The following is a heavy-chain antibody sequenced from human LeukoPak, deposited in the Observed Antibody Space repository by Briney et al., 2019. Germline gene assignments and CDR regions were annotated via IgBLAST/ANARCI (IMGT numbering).Heavy chain of an antibody. J-gene: IGHJ4*02. Sequence: GESLKISCKGSGYSFTSYWIGWVRKIPGKGLEWLEIIYPGDSDTRYSPSFQGQVTISADKSISTAYLQWSSLKASDTAMYYCARSPDYDFWSGFKSDYFDYWGQGTLVTVSS. CDR3: ARSPDYDFWSGFKSDYFDY. D-gene: IGHD3-3*01. CDR2: IYPGDSDT. V-gene: IGHV5-51*01. CDR1: GYSFTSYW.